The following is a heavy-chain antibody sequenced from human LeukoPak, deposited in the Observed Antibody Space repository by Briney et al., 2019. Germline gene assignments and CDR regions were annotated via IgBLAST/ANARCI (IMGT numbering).Heavy chain of an antibody. J-gene: IGHJ6*02. D-gene: IGHD3-10*01. V-gene: IGHV4-59*08. Sequence: SETLSLTCTVSGGSISSYYWSWIWQPPGKGLEWIGYIYYSGSTNYNPSLKSRVTISVDTSKNQFSLKLSSVTAADTAVYYCARLRFTDYYYYGMDVRGQGTTVTVSS. CDR1: GGSISSYY. CDR2: IYYSGST. CDR3: ARLRFTDYYYYGMDV.